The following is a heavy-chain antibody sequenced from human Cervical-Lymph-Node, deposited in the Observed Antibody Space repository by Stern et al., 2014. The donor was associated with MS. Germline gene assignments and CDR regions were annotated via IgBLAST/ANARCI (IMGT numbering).Heavy chain of an antibody. Sequence: VQLVQSGAEVTKPGSSVKVSCKASGGTFSGYAISWVRQAPGQGLEWMGGIIPIFGSTDYAQNFQGRVTITADESTTTAYMDLSSLRSEDTAVYYCARGAYCGGDCYWGWFDSWGQGTLVTVSS. D-gene: IGHD2-21*02. CDR2: IIPIFGST. V-gene: IGHV1-69*01. CDR3: ARGAYCGGDCYWGWFDS. CDR1: GGTFSGYA. J-gene: IGHJ5*01.